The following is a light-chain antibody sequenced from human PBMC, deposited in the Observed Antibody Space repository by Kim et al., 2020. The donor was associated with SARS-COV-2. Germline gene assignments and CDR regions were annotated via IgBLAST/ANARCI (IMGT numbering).Light chain of an antibody. CDR2: GKN. CDR1: SLRSYY. CDR3: NSRDSSGNHVV. V-gene: IGLV3-19*01. J-gene: IGLJ2*01. Sequence: SSELTQDPAVSVALGQTVRLTCQGDSLRSYYASWYQQKPGQAPVLVIYGKNNRPSGIPDRFSGSSSGNTASLTITGAQAEDEADYYCNSRDSSGNHVVLGGGTQLTVL.